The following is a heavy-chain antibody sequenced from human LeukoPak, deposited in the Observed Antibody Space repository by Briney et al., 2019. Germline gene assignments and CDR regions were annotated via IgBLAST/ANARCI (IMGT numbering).Heavy chain of an antibody. J-gene: IGHJ4*02. CDR1: GFTFSNAY. CDR3: AKITKATTPNY. Sequence: PGGSLRLSCAASGFTFSNAYMNWVRQASGRGLEWVSGITDSGRKTYYADSVKGRFSISRDNSKNTVYLQMSDLRAEDTAAYYCAKITKATTPNYWGQGTLVTVSS. V-gene: IGHV3-23*01. CDR2: ITDSGRKT. D-gene: IGHD4-17*01.